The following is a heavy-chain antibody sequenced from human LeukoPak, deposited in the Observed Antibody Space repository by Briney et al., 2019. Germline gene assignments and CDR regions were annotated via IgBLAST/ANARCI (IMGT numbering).Heavy chain of an antibody. D-gene: IGHD3-16*01. V-gene: IGHV4-38-2*02. J-gene: IGHJ4*02. Sequence: PSETLSLTCTVSGYSISSGYYWGWIRQPPGKGLEWIGTMFHSGSTNYNPSLESRITISVDTSKNQFSLKLSFVTAADTAVYYCARGRRGDTNWGQGILVTVSS. CDR3: ARGRRGDTN. CDR1: GYSISSGYY. CDR2: MFHSGST.